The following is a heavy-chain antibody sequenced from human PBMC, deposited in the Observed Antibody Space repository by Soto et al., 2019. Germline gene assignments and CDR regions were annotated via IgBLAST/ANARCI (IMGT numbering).Heavy chain of an antibody. V-gene: IGHV3-30*18. CDR3: AKDTYYYDRSGYYTYDH. J-gene: IGHJ4*02. CDR2: VSYDGSNK. D-gene: IGHD3-22*01. Sequence: QVRLVESGGGVVQPGRSLRLSCAASGFTFSSYGVHWVRQAPGKGLEWVASVSYDGSNKHYADSVKGRFTISRDNSRNTLDLQMNSLRAEDTAVYYCAKDTYYYDRSGYYTYDHWGQGTQVTVSS. CDR1: GFTFSSYG.